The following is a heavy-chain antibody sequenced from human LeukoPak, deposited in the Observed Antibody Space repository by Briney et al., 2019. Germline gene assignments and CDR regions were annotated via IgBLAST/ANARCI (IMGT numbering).Heavy chain of an antibody. V-gene: IGHV1-24*01. J-gene: IGHJ4*02. CDR2: FDPEDGET. CDR3: ATEGRRYSGYGGVGY. Sequence: GASVTVSCKVSGYTLTESSMHWVRQAPGKGLEWMGGFDPEDGETIYAQKFQGRVTMTEDTSTDTAYMELSSLRSEDTAVYYCATEGRRYSGYGGVGYWGQGTLVTVSS. D-gene: IGHD5-12*01. CDR1: GYTLTESS.